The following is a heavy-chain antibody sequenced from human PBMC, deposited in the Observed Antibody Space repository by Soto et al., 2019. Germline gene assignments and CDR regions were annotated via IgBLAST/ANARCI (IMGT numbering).Heavy chain of an antibody. CDR2: IIPILGIA. Sequence: QVQPVQSGAEVKKPGSSVKVSCKASGGTFSSYTISWVRQAPGQGLEWMGRIIPILGIANYAQKFQGRVTITADKSTSTAYMELSSLRSEDTAVYYCARGAPDKGPDYWGQGTLVTVSS. CDR3: ARGAPDKGPDY. V-gene: IGHV1-69*02. J-gene: IGHJ4*02. CDR1: GGTFSSYT.